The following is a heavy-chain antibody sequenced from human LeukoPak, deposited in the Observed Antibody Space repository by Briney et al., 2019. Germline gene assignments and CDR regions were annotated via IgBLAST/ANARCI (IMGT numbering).Heavy chain of an antibody. CDR2: IKSKTDGGTT. CDR3: TTDWFDP. V-gene: IGHV3-15*01. Sequence: PSETLSLTCTVSGGSIRTTSSYWGRVRQAPGNGLEWVGRIKSKTDGGTTDYAAPVKGRFTISRDDSKNTLYLQMNSLKTEDTAVYYCTTDWFDPWGQGTLVTVSS. CDR1: GGSIRTTSSY. J-gene: IGHJ5*02.